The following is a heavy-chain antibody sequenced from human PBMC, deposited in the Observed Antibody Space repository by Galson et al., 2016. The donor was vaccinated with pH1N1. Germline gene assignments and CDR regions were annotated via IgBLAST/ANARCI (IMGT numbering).Heavy chain of an antibody. Sequence: TLSLTCTVSGGSISSDGSYWSWIRQHPGKGLEWIGYSYYTGSSYYNPSLKSRVSISLDTSKNHFSLELSSVTAADTAVYYCARRFSEFLEGPPADAFDIWGQGTMVTVSS. V-gene: IGHV4-31*03. J-gene: IGHJ3*02. CDR2: SYYTGSS. CDR1: GGSISSDGSY. CDR3: ARRFSEFLEGPPADAFDI. D-gene: IGHD3-10*01.